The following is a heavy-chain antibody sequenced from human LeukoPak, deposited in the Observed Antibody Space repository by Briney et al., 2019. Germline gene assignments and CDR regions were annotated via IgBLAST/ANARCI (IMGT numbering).Heavy chain of an antibody. D-gene: IGHD4-17*01. CDR3: TQAMYGDMMN. CDR1: GGSISSSYW. CDR2: IYHSGST. V-gene: IGHV4-4*02. Sequence: SGTLSLTCAVSGGSISSSYWWSWVRQPPGKGLEWIGEIYHSGSTNYNPSLKSRVTISVDISENQFSLKLTSVTAADTAVYYCTQAMYGDMMNWGQGTLVTVSS. J-gene: IGHJ4*02.